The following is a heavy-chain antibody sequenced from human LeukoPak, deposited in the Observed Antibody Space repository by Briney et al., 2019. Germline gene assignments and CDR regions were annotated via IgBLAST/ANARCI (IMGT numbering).Heavy chain of an antibody. CDR3: ATNYYDSSGPPYYFDY. J-gene: IGHJ4*02. Sequence: ASVKVSCKASGGTFSSYAISWVRQAPGQGLEWMGGIIPIFGTANYAQKFQGRVTITADESTSTAYMELSSLRSEDTAVYYCATNYYDSSGPPYYFDYWGQGTLVTVSS. D-gene: IGHD3-22*01. CDR2: IIPIFGTA. CDR1: GGTFSSYA. V-gene: IGHV1-69*13.